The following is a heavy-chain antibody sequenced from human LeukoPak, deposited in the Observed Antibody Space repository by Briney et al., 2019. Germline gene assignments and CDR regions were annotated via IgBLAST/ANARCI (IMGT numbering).Heavy chain of an antibody. V-gene: IGHV1-2*02. D-gene: IGHD6-19*01. CDR1: GYTFTGYY. CDR3: ARDGIAVAGTSWFDP. CDR2: INPNSGGT. Sequence: GASVKVSCKASGYTFTGYYMHWVRQAPGQGLEWMGCINPNSGGTNYAQKFQGRVTMTRDTSISTAYMELSRLRSDDTAVYYCARDGIAVAGTSWFDPWGQGTLVTVSS. J-gene: IGHJ5*02.